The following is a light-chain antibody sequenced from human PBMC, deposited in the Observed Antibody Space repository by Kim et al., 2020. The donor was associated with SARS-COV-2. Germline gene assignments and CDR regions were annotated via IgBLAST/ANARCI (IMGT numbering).Light chain of an antibody. Sequence: EIVLTQSPGTLSLSPGERATLSCRASQSINNYLVWYQQKPGQAPRLLIYDAFTRATGIPDRFSGSGSGTDFTLTISRLEPEDSAVYYCQQFASSPITFGQGTRLEIK. V-gene: IGKV3-20*01. CDR1: QSINNY. CDR2: DAF. CDR3: QQFASSPIT. J-gene: IGKJ5*01.